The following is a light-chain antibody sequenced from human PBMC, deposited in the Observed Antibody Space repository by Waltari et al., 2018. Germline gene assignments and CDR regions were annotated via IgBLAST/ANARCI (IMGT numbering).Light chain of an antibody. J-gene: IGKJ3*01. CDR3: HQYYNIPFT. CDR1: QSVLYSSNNKNY. Sequence: DIVMTQSPDSLAVCLGERATINCKSSQSVLYSSNNKNYLAWYQQKPGQPPQLLIYWASTREAGVPDRLSGSGSGTDFTLTISSLQAEDVAVYYCHQYYNIPFTFGPGTKVDIK. V-gene: IGKV4-1*01. CDR2: WAS.